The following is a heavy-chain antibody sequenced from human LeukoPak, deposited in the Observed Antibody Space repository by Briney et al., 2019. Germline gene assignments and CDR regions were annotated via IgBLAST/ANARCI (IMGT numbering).Heavy chain of an antibody. CDR2: INAGNGNT. D-gene: IGHD6-13*01. V-gene: IGHV1-3*01. Sequence: ASVKVSCKASGYTFTSYAMHWVRQAPGQRLEWMGWINAGNGNTKYSQKFQGRVTITRDTSASTAYMELSSLRSEDTAVYYCAREYSSSWYEGDYWGQGTLVTVSS. J-gene: IGHJ4*02. CDR3: AREYSSSWYEGDY. CDR1: GYTFTSYA.